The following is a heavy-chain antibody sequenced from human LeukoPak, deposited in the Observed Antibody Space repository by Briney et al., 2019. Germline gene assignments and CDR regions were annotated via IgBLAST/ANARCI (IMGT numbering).Heavy chain of an antibody. V-gene: IGHV4-4*07. CDR1: GGSISSYY. J-gene: IGHJ3*02. D-gene: IGHD6-19*01. CDR2: IKNSGNT. CDR3: AREGSSSGWRPFDI. Sequence: PSETLSLTCSVSGGSISSYYWSWIRQPARKGLGWIGRIKNSGNTNYNPSLGSRVTLSLDTSKNQFSLNLSSVTAADTAVYYCAREGSSSGWRPFDIWGHGTVVTVSS.